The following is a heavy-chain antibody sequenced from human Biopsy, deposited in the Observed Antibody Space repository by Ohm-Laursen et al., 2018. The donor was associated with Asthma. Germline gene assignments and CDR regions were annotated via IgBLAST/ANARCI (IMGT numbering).Heavy chain of an antibody. CDR3: ARTYCTLNTCYASFDH. J-gene: IGHJ4*02. V-gene: IGHV1-18*04. Sequence: ASVKVSCKASGYSFELNGMSWVRQRPGQGLEWMGWISDYLENPNYAQKFQGRVNMTYDRSTNTAYMELKGLKTDDTAVYFCARTYCTLNTCYASFDHWGQGTLVAVSS. D-gene: IGHD2-2*01. CDR2: ISDYLENP. CDR1: GYSFELNG.